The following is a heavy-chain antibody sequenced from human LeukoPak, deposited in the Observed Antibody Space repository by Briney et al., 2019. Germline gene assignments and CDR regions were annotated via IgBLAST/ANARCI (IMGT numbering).Heavy chain of an antibody. V-gene: IGHV1-2*06. D-gene: IGHD2-2*01. J-gene: IGHJ3*02. Sequence: ASVKVSCKASGYTFTGYYLHWVRQAPGQGLEWMGRINPNSGGTNYAQKFQGRVTVTRDTSISTAYMELSRLTSDDTAVYYCARYPGNDAFDIWGQGTMVTASS. CDR3: ARYPGNDAFDI. CDR1: GYTFTGYY. CDR2: INPNSGGT.